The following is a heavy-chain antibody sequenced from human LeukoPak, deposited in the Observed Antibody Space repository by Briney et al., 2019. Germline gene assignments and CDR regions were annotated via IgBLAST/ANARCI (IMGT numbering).Heavy chain of an antibody. V-gene: IGHV4-34*01. CDR1: GGSFSGYY. J-gene: IGHJ4*02. Sequence: SETLSLTCAVYGGSFSGYYWSWIRQPPGKGLEWIGETNHSGSTNYNPSLKSRVTISVDTSKDQFSLKLSSVTAADTAVYYCARGCDDSSGYYQYYFDYWGQGTLVTVSS. D-gene: IGHD3-22*01. CDR2: TNHSGST. CDR3: ARGCDDSSGYYQYYFDY.